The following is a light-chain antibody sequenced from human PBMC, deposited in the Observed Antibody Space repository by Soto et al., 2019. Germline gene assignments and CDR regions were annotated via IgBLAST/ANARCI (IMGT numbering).Light chain of an antibody. V-gene: IGKV3-15*01. J-gene: IGKJ1*01. Sequence: EVVMTQSPVTLSVSPGERATLSCRASQSITTILAWYQQKPDQAPRLLIYGASTRATGVPARFSGSGAGTQCTLTISSLPSEDFALYDCQQYNDWRPTRTFGQGTMVDFK. CDR1: QSITTI. CDR3: QQYNDWRPTRT. CDR2: GAS.